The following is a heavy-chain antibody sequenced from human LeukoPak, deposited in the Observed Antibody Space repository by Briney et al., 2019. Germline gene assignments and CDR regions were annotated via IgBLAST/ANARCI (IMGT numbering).Heavy chain of an antibody. Sequence: SVKVSCKASGGTFRTYAISWVRQAPGQGLEWMGRIIPIYGTTNYAQKFQGRVTIITDESTSTAYMELSSLRSEDTAVYYCARDTRKQRSSGYYLMDAFDIWGQGTMVTVSS. J-gene: IGHJ3*02. CDR1: GGTFRTYA. V-gene: IGHV1-69*05. CDR3: ARDTRKQRSSGYYLMDAFDI. CDR2: IIPIYGTT. D-gene: IGHD3-22*01.